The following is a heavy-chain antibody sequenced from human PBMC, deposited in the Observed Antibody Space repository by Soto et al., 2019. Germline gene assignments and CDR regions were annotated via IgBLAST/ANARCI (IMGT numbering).Heavy chain of an antibody. D-gene: IGHD4-17*01. CDR1: GGTFSSYA. CDR2: IIPIFGTA. Sequence: GASVKVSCKASGGTFSSYAISWVRQAPGQGLEWMGGIIPIFGTANYAQKFQGRVTITADESTSTAYMELSSLRSEDTAVYYCASVYGDYTGVYGMDVWGQGTTVTVSS. CDR3: ASVYGDYTGVYGMDV. V-gene: IGHV1-69*13. J-gene: IGHJ6*02.